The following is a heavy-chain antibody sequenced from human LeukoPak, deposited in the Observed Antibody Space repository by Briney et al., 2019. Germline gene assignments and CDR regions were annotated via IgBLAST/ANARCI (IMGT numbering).Heavy chain of an antibody. V-gene: IGHV3-30*02. D-gene: IGHD5-18*01. CDR1: GFIFNNYG. CDR3: AKDLLTAWDTAMVIRDNLFDY. CDR2: IRFNGNNQ. J-gene: IGHJ4*02. Sequence: GSLRLSCGASGFIFNNYGMHWVRQAPGKGLEWVAFIRFNGNNQYYADSVKGRFTISRDNSDNMVYLQLNSLRTEDTAVYYCAKDLLTAWDTAMVIRDNLFDYWGQGTLVTVSS.